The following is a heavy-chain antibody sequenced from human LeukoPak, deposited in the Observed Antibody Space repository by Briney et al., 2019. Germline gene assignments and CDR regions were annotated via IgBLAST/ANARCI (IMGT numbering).Heavy chain of an antibody. CDR2: IYSGGST. CDR3: ARVKSTYYFDS. CDR1: GFTASSNY. Sequence: PGGSLRLSCAASGFTASSNYMSSVRQAPGKGLEWVSVIYSGGSTYYADSVKGRFTISRHNPQNTLYLQMNSQRAEETTVYYCARVKSTYYFDSWGQGTLVTVSS. V-gene: IGHV3-53*04. J-gene: IGHJ4*02.